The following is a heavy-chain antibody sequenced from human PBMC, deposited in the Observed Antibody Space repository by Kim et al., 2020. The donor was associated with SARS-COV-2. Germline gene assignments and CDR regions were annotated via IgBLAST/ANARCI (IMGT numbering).Heavy chain of an antibody. CDR3: VRGYAGGPFDL. V-gene: IGHV3-20*01. CDR1: GFTFDDYG. Sequence: GSLRLSCAASGFTFDDYGMSWVRQAPGKGLEWVSGINRNSDSTGYADSVKGRFTISRDNAKNSLFLQMNSPRAEDTALYHCVRGYAGGPFDLWGQGTLVTVSS. CDR2: INRNSDST. D-gene: IGHD3-16*01. J-gene: IGHJ4*02.